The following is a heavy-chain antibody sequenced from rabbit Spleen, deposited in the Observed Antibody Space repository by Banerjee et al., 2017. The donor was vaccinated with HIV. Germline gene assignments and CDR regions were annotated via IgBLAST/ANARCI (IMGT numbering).Heavy chain of an antibody. V-gene: IGHV1S45*01. Sequence: QEQLEESGGDLVKPEGSLTLTCTAFGFSFSGDYRICWVRQAPGKGLEWIACIYAGSSGTTYYASWANGRFTISKTSNTVTLQMTSLTVADSATYFCARDTSTSFSTYGMDLWGQGTLVTVS. J-gene: IGHJ6*01. D-gene: IGHD1-1*01. CDR3: ARDTSTSFSTYGMDL. CDR2: IYAGSSGTT. CDR1: GFSFSGDYR.